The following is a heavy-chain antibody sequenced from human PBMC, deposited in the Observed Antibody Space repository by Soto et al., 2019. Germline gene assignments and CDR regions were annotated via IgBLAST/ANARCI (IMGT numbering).Heavy chain of an antibody. J-gene: IGHJ3*02. CDR3: ASVYIPGLNDYGDYAFDI. D-gene: IGHD4-17*01. V-gene: IGHV6-1*01. Sequence: SETLSLTCAISGDSVSSNSAAWNWIRQSPSRGLEWLGRTYYRSKWYNDYAVSVKSRITINPDASKNQFSLQLNSGTPEDTAVYYCASVYIPGLNDYGDYAFDIWGQGTMVTVSS. CDR1: GDSVSSNSAA. CDR2: TYYRSKWYN.